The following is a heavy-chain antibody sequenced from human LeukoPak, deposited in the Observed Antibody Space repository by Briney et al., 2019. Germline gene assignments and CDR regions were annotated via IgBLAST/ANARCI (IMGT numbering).Heavy chain of an antibody. Sequence: SETLSLTCTVSGGSISSYYWSWIRQPPGKGLEWIGYIYYSGSTNYNPSLKSRVTISVDTSKNQFSLKLSSVTAADTAVYYCARNHGDYNYYYGMDVWGQGTMVTVSS. CDR2: IYYSGST. J-gene: IGHJ6*02. CDR1: GGSISSYY. V-gene: IGHV4-59*08. CDR3: ARNHGDYNYYYGMDV. D-gene: IGHD4-17*01.